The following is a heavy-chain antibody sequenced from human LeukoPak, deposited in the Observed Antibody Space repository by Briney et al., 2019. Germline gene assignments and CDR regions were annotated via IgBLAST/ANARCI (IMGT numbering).Heavy chain of an antibody. D-gene: IGHD2-2*01. CDR3: ARGYCSSTSCYFWGYYYGMDV. V-gene: IGHV4-59*12. Sequence: SETLSLTCTVSGGSISSYYWSWIRQPPGKGLEWIGYIYYSGSTNYNPSLKSRVTISVDTSKNQFSLKLSSVTAADTAVYYCARGYCSSTSCYFWGYYYGMDVWGQGTTVTVSS. CDR1: GGSISSYY. J-gene: IGHJ6*02. CDR2: IYYSGST.